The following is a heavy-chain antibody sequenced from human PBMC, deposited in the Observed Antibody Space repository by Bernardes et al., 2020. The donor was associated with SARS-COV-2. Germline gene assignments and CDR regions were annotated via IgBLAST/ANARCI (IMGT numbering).Heavy chain of an antibody. Sequence: GGSLRLSCAASGFTFSDYAIHWVRQAPRKGLEWVALIPSDGSNKYYADSVKGRFTISRDNSRNTVYLQMNGLRAEDTAAYYCARPYYYDSSGYYHNLHYFDYWGQGALVTVSS. CDR1: GFTFSDYA. D-gene: IGHD3-22*01. CDR2: IPSDGSNK. CDR3: ARPYYYDSSGYYHNLHYFDY. V-gene: IGHV3-30*04. J-gene: IGHJ4*02.